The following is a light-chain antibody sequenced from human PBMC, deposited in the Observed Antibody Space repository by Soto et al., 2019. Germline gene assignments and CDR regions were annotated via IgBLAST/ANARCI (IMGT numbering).Light chain of an antibody. CDR1: SGDIGSYNR. J-gene: IGLJ1*01. CDR2: EVT. Sequence: QSALTQPASVSGSPGQSITISCTGTSGDIGSYNRVSWYQQHPGKAPKLIIYEVTDRPSGVSNRFSGSKSGNTASLTISGLQAEDEAEYHCSSYTNINTRACVFGTGTKVTAL. V-gene: IGLV2-14*01. CDR3: SSYTNINTRACV.